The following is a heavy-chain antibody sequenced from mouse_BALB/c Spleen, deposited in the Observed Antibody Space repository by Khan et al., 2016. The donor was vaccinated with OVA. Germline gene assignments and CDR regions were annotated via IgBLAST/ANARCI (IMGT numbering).Heavy chain of an antibody. CDR3: ARDGSRYNYAMDY. V-gene: IGHV3-2*02. D-gene: IGHD2-3*01. Sequence: EVQLQESGPGLVKPSQSLSLTCTVTGYSITSDYAWNWIRQFPGNTLEWMGYISYSGSTNYNTSLKSRISITRDTSKNKFILQLNSVTTEDTATYYCARDGSRYNYAMDYWGQGTSVTVSS. CDR1: GYSITSDYA. J-gene: IGHJ4*01. CDR2: ISYSGST.